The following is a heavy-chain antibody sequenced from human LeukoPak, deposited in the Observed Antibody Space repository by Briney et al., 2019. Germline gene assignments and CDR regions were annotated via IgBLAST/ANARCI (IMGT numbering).Heavy chain of an antibody. D-gene: IGHD2-15*01. V-gene: IGHV5-51*01. CDR1: GYSFTSYW. Sequence: LGESLKISCKGSGYSFTSYWIGWVRQMPGKGLEWMGISYPGDSDTRYSPSFQGQVTISADKSISTAYLQWSSLKASDTAMYYCARGDCSGGSCYREGLYYFDYWGQGTLVTVSS. J-gene: IGHJ4*02. CDR3: ARGDCSGGSCYREGLYYFDY. CDR2: SYPGDSDT.